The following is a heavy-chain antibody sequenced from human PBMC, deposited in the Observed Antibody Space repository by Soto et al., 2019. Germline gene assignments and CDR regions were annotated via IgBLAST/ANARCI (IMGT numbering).Heavy chain of an antibody. Sequence: GSLRLSCAASGFTFSSYEMNWVRQAPGKGLEWVSYISSSGSTIYYADSVKGRFTISRDNAKNSLYLQMNSLRAEDTAVYYCASMVAAAGIYYYYYGMDVWGQGTTVTVSS. CDR2: ISSSGSTI. D-gene: IGHD6-13*01. J-gene: IGHJ6*02. CDR3: ASMVAAAGIYYYYYGMDV. V-gene: IGHV3-48*03. CDR1: GFTFSSYE.